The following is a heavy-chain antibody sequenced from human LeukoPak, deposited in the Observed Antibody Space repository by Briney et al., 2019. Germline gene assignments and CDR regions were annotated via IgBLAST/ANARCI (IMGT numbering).Heavy chain of an antibody. CDR1: GFTFSSYW. J-gene: IGHJ4*02. D-gene: IGHD5-18*01. CDR2: IKQDGSEK. Sequence: GGSLRFSCAASGFTFSSYWMTWIRQAPGKGLEWVANIKQDGSEKYYVDSVKGRFTISRDNAKNSLYLQMNSLSAEDTAIYYCARDTGGGYSCYDCWGQGTLVTVSS. CDR3: ARDTGGGYSCYDC. V-gene: IGHV3-7*01.